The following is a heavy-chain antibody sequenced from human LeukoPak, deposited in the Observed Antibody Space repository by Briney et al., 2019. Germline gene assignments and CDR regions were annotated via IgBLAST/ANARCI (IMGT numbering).Heavy chain of an antibody. J-gene: IGHJ4*02. CDR3: ASRLVAGTTPFDY. V-gene: IGHV1-8*01. D-gene: IGHD6-19*01. CDR1: GYTFTSYD. Sequence: GASVKVSCKASGYTFTSYDINWVRQATGQGLEWMGWMNPNSGNTGYAQKFQGRVTMTRNTSISTAYMELSSLRSEDTAVYYCASRLVAGTTPFDYWRQGTLVTVSS. CDR2: MNPNSGNT.